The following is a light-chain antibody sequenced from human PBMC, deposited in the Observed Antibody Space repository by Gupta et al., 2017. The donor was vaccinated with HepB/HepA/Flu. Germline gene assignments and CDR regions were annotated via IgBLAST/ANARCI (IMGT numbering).Light chain of an antibody. V-gene: IGKV1-5*03. Sequence: DLQITKAPFTLSASVGARVTITCQVTQSISSWLAWYQQKPGKAPKFLIDKASNLESGVPSRFSGSGSGTEFTLTISSLQPYDFATYYCQQYKDYSWTFGQGTKVEI. CDR2: KAS. CDR3: QQYKDYSWT. J-gene: IGKJ1*01. CDR1: QSISSW.